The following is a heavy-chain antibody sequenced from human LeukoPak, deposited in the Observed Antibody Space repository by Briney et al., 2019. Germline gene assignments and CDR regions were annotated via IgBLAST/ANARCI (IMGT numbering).Heavy chain of an antibody. V-gene: IGHV3-21*01. CDR1: GCTFSSYT. CDR2: ISSGSHYI. CDR3: ARGGRGGYIGIDY. Sequence: GGSLRLSCVASGCTFSSYTRNWVRQAPGRGLEWVSSISSGSHYIYYADSVKGRFTISRDNSKNTLYLQMNSPRAEDTAVYYCARGGRGGYIGIDYWGQGTLVTVSS. D-gene: IGHD5-18*01. J-gene: IGHJ4*02.